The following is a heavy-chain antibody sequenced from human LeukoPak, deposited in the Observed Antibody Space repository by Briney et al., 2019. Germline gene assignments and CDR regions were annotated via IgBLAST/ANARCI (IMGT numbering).Heavy chain of an antibody. J-gene: IGHJ4*02. CDR2: IYHSGST. Sequence: SQTLSLTCTVSGGSISSGGYYWSWIRQPPGKGLEWIGYIYHSGSTYYNPSLKSRVTISVDRSKNQFSLKLSSVTAADTAVYYCARDRALAAADDHFDYWGQGTLVTVSS. CDR1: GGSISSGGYY. D-gene: IGHD6-13*01. CDR3: ARDRALAAADDHFDY. V-gene: IGHV4-30-2*01.